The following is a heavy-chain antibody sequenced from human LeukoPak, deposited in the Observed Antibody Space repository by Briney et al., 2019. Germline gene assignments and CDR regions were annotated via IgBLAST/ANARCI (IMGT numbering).Heavy chain of an antibody. CDR2: FDPEDGET. CDR3: ATATHFFGVVIHNWFDP. Sequence: ASVKVSCKVSGYTLTELSMHWVRQAPGKGLEWMGGFDPEDGETIYAQKFQGRVTMTEDTSTDTAHMELSSLRSEDTAVYYCATATHFFGVVIHNWFDPWGQGTLVTVSS. D-gene: IGHD3-3*01. CDR1: GYTLTELS. J-gene: IGHJ5*02. V-gene: IGHV1-24*01.